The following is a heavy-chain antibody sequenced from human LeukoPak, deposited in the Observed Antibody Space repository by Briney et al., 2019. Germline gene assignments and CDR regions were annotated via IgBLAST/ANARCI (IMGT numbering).Heavy chain of an antibody. Sequence: PGGSLRLSCATSGFTSTHFGMHWVRQAPGKGQDWLAFIMYDGSIKLYADSVLGRFTISRDNSKNTLDLQMNSLRTEDTAVYYCVKESLEGDTWGQGTLVTVSS. J-gene: IGHJ5*02. CDR3: VKESLEGDT. V-gene: IGHV3-30*02. CDR1: GFTSTHFG. D-gene: IGHD1-1*01. CDR2: IMYDGSIK.